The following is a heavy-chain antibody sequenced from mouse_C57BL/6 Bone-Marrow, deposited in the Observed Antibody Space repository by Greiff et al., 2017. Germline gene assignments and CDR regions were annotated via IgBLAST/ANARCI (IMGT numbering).Heavy chain of an antibody. V-gene: IGHV1-61*01. J-gene: IGHJ3*01. D-gene: IGHD1-1*01. CDR1: GYTFTSYW. CDR3: AESYYYGSSYVAY. Sequence: QVQLQQPGAELVRPGSSVKLSCKASGYTFTSYWMDWVKQRPGQGLEWIGNIYPSDSETHYNQKFKDKATLTVDKSSSTAYMQLSSLTSEDSAVYDCAESYYYGSSYVAYWGQGTLVTVSA. CDR2: IYPSDSET.